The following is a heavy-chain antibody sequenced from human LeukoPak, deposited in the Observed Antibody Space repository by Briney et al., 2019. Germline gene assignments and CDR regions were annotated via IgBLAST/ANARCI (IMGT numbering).Heavy chain of an antibody. CDR2: IKPSGGTT. D-gene: IGHD5-12*01. Sequence: ASVKVSCKASGYTFTTYYIHWVRQAPGQGLEWIGVIKPSGGTTIYAQKFQGRVTMTRDTSTSTVYMELSSLTSQDTAVYYCARLEGIGATMGDWGQGTLVTVSS. V-gene: IGHV1-46*01. CDR3: ARLEGIGATMGD. J-gene: IGHJ4*02. CDR1: GYTFTTYY.